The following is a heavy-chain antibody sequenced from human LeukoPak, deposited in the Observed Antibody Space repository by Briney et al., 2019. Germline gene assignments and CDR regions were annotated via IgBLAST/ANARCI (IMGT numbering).Heavy chain of an antibody. V-gene: IGHV3-64*01. Sequence: PGGSLRLSCAASGFTFSSYAMHWVRQAPGKGLEYVSAISSNGGSTYYANSVKGRITISRDNSKNTLYLQMGSLRAEDMAVYYCARIAVAGQLDYWGQGTLVTVSS. J-gene: IGHJ4*02. CDR2: ISSNGGST. CDR3: ARIAVAGQLDY. CDR1: GFTFSSYA. D-gene: IGHD6-19*01.